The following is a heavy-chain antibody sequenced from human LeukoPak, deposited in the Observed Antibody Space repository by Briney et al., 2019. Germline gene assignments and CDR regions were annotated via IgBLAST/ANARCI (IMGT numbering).Heavy chain of an antibody. Sequence: PGGSLRLSCAASEFSFSNYWMNWVRQAPGKGLEWVANINQDGSEKYYVDSVKGRFTISRDNAVNSLFLQMNSLRAEDTAVYYCASNTHGYADWFDPWGQGTLVTVSS. V-gene: IGHV3-7*01. D-gene: IGHD5-18*01. CDR3: ASNTHGYADWFDP. CDR1: EFSFSNYW. J-gene: IGHJ5*02. CDR2: INQDGSEK.